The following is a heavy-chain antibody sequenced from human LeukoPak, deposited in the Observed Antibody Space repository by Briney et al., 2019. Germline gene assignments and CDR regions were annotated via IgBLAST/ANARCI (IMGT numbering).Heavy chain of an antibody. J-gene: IGHJ4*02. CDR1: GGSMNTYY. V-gene: IGHV4-59*01. D-gene: IGHD3-22*01. CDR3: ARVSLDFYDRSGYYYFDY. CDR2: TYYSGST. Sequence: SETLSLTCTVTGGSMNTYYWSGIRQPPGKGLEWIGYTYYSGSTSYSPSLKSRVTMSVDTSKNQFSLNLRSVTAADTAVYYCARVSLDFYDRSGYYYFDYWGQGTLATVSS.